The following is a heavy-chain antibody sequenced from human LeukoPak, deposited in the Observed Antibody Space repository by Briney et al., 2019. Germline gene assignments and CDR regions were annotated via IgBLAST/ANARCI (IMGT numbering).Heavy chain of an antibody. CDR3: ARDVGCSGGSCPNWFDP. Sequence: PGGSLRLSCAASGFTFDDYGMSWVRQAPGKGLWWVSGINWNGGSTGYADSVKGRFTISRDNVKNSLYLQMNSLRAEDTALYYCARDVGCSGGSCPNWFDPWGQGTLVTVSS. D-gene: IGHD2-15*01. CDR1: GFTFDDYG. J-gene: IGHJ5*02. V-gene: IGHV3-20*04. CDR2: INWNGGST.